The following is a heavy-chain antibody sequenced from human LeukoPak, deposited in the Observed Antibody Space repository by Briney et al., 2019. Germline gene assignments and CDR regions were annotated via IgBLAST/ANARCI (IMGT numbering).Heavy chain of an antibody. CDR2: ISYDGSNK. Sequence: GRSLRLSCAASGFTFSSYAMHWVRQAPGKGLEWVAVISYDGSNKYYADSVKGRFTISRDNSKNTLYLQMNSLRAEDTAVYYCATDSGSDYGPARWGQGTLVTVSS. CDR1: GFTFSSYA. V-gene: IGHV3-30-3*01. D-gene: IGHD4/OR15-4a*01. J-gene: IGHJ4*02. CDR3: ATDSGSDYGPAR.